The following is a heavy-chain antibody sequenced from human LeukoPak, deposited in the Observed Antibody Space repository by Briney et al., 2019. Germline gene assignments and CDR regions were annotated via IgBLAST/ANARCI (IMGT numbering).Heavy chain of an antibody. V-gene: IGHV3-48*01. Sequence: PGGSLRLSCAASGFTFSSYSMNWVRQAPGKGLEWVSYISSSSSTIYYADSVKGRFTISRDNAKNSLYLQMNSLRAEDTAVYYCARGGVYGDPMIDYWGQGTLVTVSS. J-gene: IGHJ4*02. D-gene: IGHD4-17*01. CDR3: ARGGVYGDPMIDY. CDR2: ISSSSSTI. CDR1: GFTFSSYS.